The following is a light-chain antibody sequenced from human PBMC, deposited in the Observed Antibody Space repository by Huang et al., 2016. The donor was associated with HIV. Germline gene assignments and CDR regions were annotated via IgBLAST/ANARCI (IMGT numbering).Light chain of an antibody. J-gene: IGKJ4*01. CDR3: QQRSTWPPGLT. V-gene: IGKV3-11*01. CDR2: DAS. Sequence: EIVLTQSPATLSLSPGESATLSCRATHSVRSDLAWYQQKPGQAPRLLIYDASNRATGIPARFSGSGSGTDFTLTISSLEPEYFSFYYCQQRSTWPPGLTFGGGTKVEIK. CDR1: HSVRSD.